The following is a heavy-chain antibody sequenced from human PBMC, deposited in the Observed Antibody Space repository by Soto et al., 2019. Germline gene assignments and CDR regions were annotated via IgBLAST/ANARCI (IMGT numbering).Heavy chain of an antibody. Sequence: QLQLQESGPGLVKPSETLSLTCTVSGGSISSGPYSWGWIRQPPGEGLEWIGTFYYSESTYYNPSLESRVTISVDTSEYQFYLKVSSVTVADTAVYYCARLGGYCSSTSCYGYYGMDVWGQGTTVTVSS. CDR3: ARLGGYCSSTSCYGYYGMDV. D-gene: IGHD2-2*01. V-gene: IGHV4-39*01. J-gene: IGHJ6*02. CDR1: GGSISSGPYS. CDR2: FYYSEST.